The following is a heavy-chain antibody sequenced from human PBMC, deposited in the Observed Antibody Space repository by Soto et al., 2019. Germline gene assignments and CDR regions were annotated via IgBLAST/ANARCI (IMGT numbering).Heavy chain of an antibody. Sequence: SVKVSCKASGGTFRSYSISWVRQAPGQGLEWMGGIIPIFGTANYAQKFQGRVTITADESTRTAYMELSSLRSEDTAVYYCARDRSEVDYYDSSGYYWPDAFDIWGQGTMVTVSS. V-gene: IGHV1-69*13. CDR1: GGTFRSYS. J-gene: IGHJ3*02. CDR2: IIPIFGTA. D-gene: IGHD3-22*01. CDR3: ARDRSEVDYYDSSGYYWPDAFDI.